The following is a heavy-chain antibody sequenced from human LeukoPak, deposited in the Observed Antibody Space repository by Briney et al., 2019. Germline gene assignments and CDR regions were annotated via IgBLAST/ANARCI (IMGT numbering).Heavy chain of an antibody. V-gene: IGHV3-7*01. CDR2: IKEDGSTK. Sequence: GGSLRLSCAASGFTFSKFWMSWVRQAPGKGLEWVANIKEDGSTKHYVDSVEGRFTISRDNAKNSLSLQMNYLRVEDTAVYYCATSDDSAATYWGQGTLVTVSS. CDR3: ATSDDSAATY. CDR1: GFTFSKFW. J-gene: IGHJ4*02. D-gene: IGHD6-25*01.